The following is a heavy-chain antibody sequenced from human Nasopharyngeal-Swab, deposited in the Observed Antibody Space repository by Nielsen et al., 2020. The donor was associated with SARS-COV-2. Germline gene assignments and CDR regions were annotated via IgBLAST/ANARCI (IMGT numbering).Heavy chain of an antibody. CDR3: ARVLSGWFPY. CDR2: IKRDGSER. J-gene: IGHJ4*02. V-gene: IGHV3-7*01. Sequence: VRQAPGKGLEWVANIKRDGSERYYMDSVEGRFTISRDNAKNSLYLQMNSLRAEDTAVYYCARVLSGWFPYWGQGTLVTVSS. D-gene: IGHD6-19*01.